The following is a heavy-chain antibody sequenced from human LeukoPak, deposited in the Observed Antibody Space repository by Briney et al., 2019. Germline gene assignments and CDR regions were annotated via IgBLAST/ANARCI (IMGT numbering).Heavy chain of an antibody. Sequence: ASVKVSCKASGYTFTRYYMHWVRQAPGQGLEWMGWINPNSGGTNYAQKFQGRVTMTRDTSISTAYMELSRLRSDDTAVYYCARSHNSYYYDSSGYYYPDYWGQGTLVTVSS. D-gene: IGHD3-22*01. V-gene: IGHV1-2*02. CDR2: INPNSGGT. CDR3: ARSHNSYYYDSSGYYYPDY. J-gene: IGHJ4*02. CDR1: GYTFTRYY.